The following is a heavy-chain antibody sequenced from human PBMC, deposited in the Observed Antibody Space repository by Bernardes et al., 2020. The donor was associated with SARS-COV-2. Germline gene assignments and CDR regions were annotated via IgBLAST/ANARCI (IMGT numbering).Heavy chain of an antibody. D-gene: IGHD2-21*02. CDR3: AGSSCGIDCYIGGLRSWDYGMDD. Sequence: SETLSLTCTVSGGSISSSTYYWGWLLQPPVKGLECIWSFYSTGTTYYNPSLQSRVTKSLDKSKIQFSLRLSSVTAADTAVYYCAGSSCGIDCYIGGLRSWDYGMDDGGEGITVTVSS. CDR1: GGSISSSTYY. J-gene: IGHJ6*04. CDR2: FYSTGTT. V-gene: IGHV4-39*01.